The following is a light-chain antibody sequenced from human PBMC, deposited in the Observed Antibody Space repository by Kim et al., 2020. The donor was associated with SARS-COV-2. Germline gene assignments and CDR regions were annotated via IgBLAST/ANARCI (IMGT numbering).Light chain of an antibody. CDR2: GKN. CDR1: SLRSYY. J-gene: IGLJ2*01. V-gene: IGLV3-19*01. CDR3: NSRDSSGNHVV. Sequence: ALEQTVRITCQGDSLRSYYASWYKQKPGQAPVLVIYGKNNRPSGIPDRFSGSSSGNTASLTITGAQAEDEADYYCNSRDSSGNHVVFGGGTKLTVL.